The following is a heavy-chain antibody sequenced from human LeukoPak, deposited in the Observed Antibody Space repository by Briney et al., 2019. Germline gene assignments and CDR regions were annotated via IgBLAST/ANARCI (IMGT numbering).Heavy chain of an antibody. CDR2: INPNSGGT. CDR1: GYTFTVYY. CDR3: ASAVAGLFDY. Sequence: ASVKVSCKASGYTFTVYYMPWVRQAPGQGLEWMGWINPNSGGTNYAQKFQGWVTMTRDTSISTTYMGLRRLRSDDTAVYYCASAVAGLFDYWGQGTLVTVSS. J-gene: IGHJ4*02. D-gene: IGHD6-19*01. V-gene: IGHV1-2*04.